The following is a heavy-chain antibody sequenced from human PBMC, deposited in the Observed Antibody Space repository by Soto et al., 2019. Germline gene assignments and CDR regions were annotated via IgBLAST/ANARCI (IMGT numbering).Heavy chain of an antibody. V-gene: IGHV4-31*03. J-gene: IGHJ4*02. Sequence: SETLSLTCTVSGGSISSGGYYWSWIRQHPGKGLEWIGYIYYSGSTYYNPSLKSRVTISVDTSKNQFSLKLSSVTAADTAVYYCARVRNDYIWGSYLPYYFDYWGQGTLVTVSS. CDR3: ARVRNDYIWGSYLPYYFDY. D-gene: IGHD3-16*01. CDR2: IYYSGST. CDR1: GGSISSGGYY.